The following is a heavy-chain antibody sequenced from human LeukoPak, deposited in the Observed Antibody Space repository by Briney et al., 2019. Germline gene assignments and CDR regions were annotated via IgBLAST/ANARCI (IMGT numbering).Heavy chain of an antibody. V-gene: IGHV3-53*01. J-gene: IGHJ4*02. Sequence: GGSLRLSCAASGFTVSSIYMSWVRQAPGKGLEWISVIYGGSNTYHYADSVKGRFTISRDNSKNTVYLQMNSLRVEDTAIYYCARGSGFETGDYWGQGTLVTVSS. CDR2: IYGGSNT. D-gene: IGHD5-12*01. CDR3: ARGSGFETGDY. CDR1: GFTVSSIY.